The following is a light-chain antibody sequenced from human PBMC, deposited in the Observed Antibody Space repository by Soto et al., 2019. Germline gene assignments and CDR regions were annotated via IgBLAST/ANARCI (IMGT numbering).Light chain of an antibody. V-gene: IGKV3-15*01. Sequence: EIVMTQSPATLSVSTGESATLSCRASQRFSSNLAWYQQKPGQAPRLLIYGASTRATGIPARFSGSGSETEFTLTISSLQSEDFAVYYCQQYNNWPPWTFGQGTKVEIK. CDR3: QQYNNWPPWT. CDR2: GAS. CDR1: QRFSSN. J-gene: IGKJ1*01.